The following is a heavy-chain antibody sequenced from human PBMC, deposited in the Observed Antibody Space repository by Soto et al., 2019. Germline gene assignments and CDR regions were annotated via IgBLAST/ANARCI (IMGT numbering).Heavy chain of an antibody. Sequence: QVQLVESGGGVVQPGRSLRLSCAASGFTFSSYAMHWVRQAPGKGLEWVAVISYDGSNEYYADSVEGRFTISRDNSKNTLYLQMNSLRAEDTAVYYCGRDWEGGALGWYFDLWGRGTLVTVSS. CDR2: ISYDGSNE. CDR3: GRDWEGGALGWYFDL. V-gene: IGHV3-30-3*01. D-gene: IGHD2-21*01. CDR1: GFTFSSYA. J-gene: IGHJ2*01.